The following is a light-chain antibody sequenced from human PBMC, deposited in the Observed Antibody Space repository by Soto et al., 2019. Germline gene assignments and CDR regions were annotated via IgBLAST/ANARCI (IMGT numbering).Light chain of an antibody. V-gene: IGLV2-11*01. CDR2: DVS. Sequence: QSALTQPRSVSGSPGQSVTIPCTGTTSDVGGYNYVSWHQQHPGKAPKLIIYDVSKRPSGVPDRFSGSKSGNTTSLTISGLQAEDEAEYYCCSYAGTYSFVVFGGGTKLTVL. CDR1: TSDVGGYNY. J-gene: IGLJ2*01. CDR3: CSYAGTYSFVV.